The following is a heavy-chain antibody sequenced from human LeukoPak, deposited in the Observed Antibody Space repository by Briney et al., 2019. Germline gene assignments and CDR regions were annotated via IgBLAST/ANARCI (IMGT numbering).Heavy chain of an antibody. V-gene: IGHV4-39*01. D-gene: IGHD2-21*02. CDR2: IYYSGST. J-gene: IGHJ4*02. Sequence: SETLSLTCTLSGGSISSSSYYWGWLRQPPGTGLEWIGSIYYSGSTYYNPSLKSRVTISVDTSKNQFSLKLSSVTAADTAVYYCASGDLEFDYWGQGTLVTVSS. CDR3: ASGDLEFDY. CDR1: GGSISSSSYY.